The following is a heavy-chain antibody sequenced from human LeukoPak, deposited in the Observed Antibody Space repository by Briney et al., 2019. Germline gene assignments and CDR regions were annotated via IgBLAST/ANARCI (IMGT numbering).Heavy chain of an antibody. V-gene: IGHV4-39*01. J-gene: IGHJ4*02. Sequence: SETLSLTCTVSGGSISSSSYYWGWVRQPPGKGVEWVGSIYYSGSTYYNPSLKSRVTISVDTSKNQFSLKLSSVTAADTAVYYCARLPHVDTAMVPGYWGQGTLSPSPQ. CDR3: ARLPHVDTAMVPGY. CDR1: GGSISSSSYY. D-gene: IGHD5-18*01. CDR2: IYYSGST.